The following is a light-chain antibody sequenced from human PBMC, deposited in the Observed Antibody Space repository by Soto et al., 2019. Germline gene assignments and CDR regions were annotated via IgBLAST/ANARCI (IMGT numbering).Light chain of an antibody. Sequence: EIVMTQSPATLSVSPGERATLSRRASQSVSSNLAWYQQKPGQAPRLLIYHASTRATGIPARFSGSGSGTEFTRTISSLQSEDFAVYYCQHYNKWPLTFGGGTKVEIK. J-gene: IGKJ4*01. CDR3: QHYNKWPLT. V-gene: IGKV3-15*01. CDR2: HAS. CDR1: QSVSSN.